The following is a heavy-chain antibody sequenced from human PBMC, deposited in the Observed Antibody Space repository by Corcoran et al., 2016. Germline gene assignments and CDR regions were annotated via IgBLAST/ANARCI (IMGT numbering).Heavy chain of an antibody. Sequence: QVQLQQWGAGLLKPSETLSLTCAVYGESFSGYYWSWIRQPPGKGLEWIGEINHSGTTKYNPSLKSRVTISVDTSKSQFSLKLTSMTAADTAVYYGARGGVGGRWFDPWGQGILVTVSS. CDR2: INHSGTT. D-gene: IGHD1-26*01. CDR3: ARGGVGGRWFDP. J-gene: IGHJ5*02. V-gene: IGHV4-34*02. CDR1: GESFSGYY.